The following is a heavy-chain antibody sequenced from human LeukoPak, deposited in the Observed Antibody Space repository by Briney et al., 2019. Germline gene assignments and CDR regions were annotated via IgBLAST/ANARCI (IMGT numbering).Heavy chain of an antibody. J-gene: IGHJ4*02. CDR1: GFTFSSYN. Sequence: PGGSLRLSCAASGFTFSSYNMHWARQAPGKGLEWVAVISYDGSDKYYGDSAKGRFTISRDNSKNTLYLQMNSLRAEDTAVYYCARDYCTNGVCTRDYWGQGTLVTVSS. CDR3: ARDYCTNGVCTRDY. D-gene: IGHD2-8*01. V-gene: IGHV3-30-3*01. CDR2: ISYDGSDK.